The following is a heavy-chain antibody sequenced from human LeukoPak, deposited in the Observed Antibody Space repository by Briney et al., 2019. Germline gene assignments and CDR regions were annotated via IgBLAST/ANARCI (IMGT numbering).Heavy chain of an antibody. D-gene: IGHD3-10*01. CDR1: GFTFSSYS. CDR3: ARESYYYGSGSYYASIYYYYYMDV. J-gene: IGHJ6*03. CDR2: ISSSSSYI. V-gene: IGHV3-21*01. Sequence: PGGSLRLSCAASGFTFSSYSMNRVRQAPGKGLEWVSSISSSSSYIYYADSVKGRFTISRDNAKNSLYLQMNSLRAEDTAVYYCARESYYYGSGSYYASIYYYYYMDVWGKGTTVTVSS.